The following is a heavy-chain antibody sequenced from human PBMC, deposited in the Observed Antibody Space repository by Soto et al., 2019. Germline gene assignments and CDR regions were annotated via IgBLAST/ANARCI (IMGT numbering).Heavy chain of an antibody. Sequence: GGSLRLSCAASGFTFSSYAMSWVRQAPGKGLEWVSAISGSGGSTYYADSVKGRFTISRDNSKNTLYLQMNSLRAEDTAVYYCAKDLDMVRGVISPFDYWGQGTLVTVSS. J-gene: IGHJ4*02. CDR2: ISGSGGST. CDR3: AKDLDMVRGVISPFDY. CDR1: GFTFSSYA. D-gene: IGHD3-10*01. V-gene: IGHV3-23*01.